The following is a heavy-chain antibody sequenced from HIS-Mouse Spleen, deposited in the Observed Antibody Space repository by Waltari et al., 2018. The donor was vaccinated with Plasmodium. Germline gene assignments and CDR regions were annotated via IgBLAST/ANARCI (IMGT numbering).Heavy chain of an antibody. CDR2: INSDGSRT. Sequence: EVQLVESGGGLVQPGGSLRLSCAASGFTFSSYWMHWVRQAPGKGLVWVSRINSDGSRTRYADSVKVRFTISRDNAKNTLYLQMNSLRAEDTAVYYCARDKPSNYGYFDYWGQGTLVTVSS. J-gene: IGHJ4*02. CDR3: ARDKPSNYGYFDY. D-gene: IGHD4-4*01. CDR1: GFTFSSYW. V-gene: IGHV3-74*01.